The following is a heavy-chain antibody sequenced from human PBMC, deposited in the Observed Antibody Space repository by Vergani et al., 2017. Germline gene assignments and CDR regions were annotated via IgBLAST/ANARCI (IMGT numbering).Heavy chain of an antibody. CDR3: ADLYDDDGFSPF. V-gene: IGHV3-23*01. D-gene: IGHD3-16*01. J-gene: IGHJ4*02. CDR1: GFTFTAHG. CDR2: ISGQNFRT. Sequence: EVQLLESGGGSAQPGESLRLSCVASGFTFTAHGLNWVCQAPGKGLEWVSGISGQNFRTHYADSVKGRLTISRDDSKNTVYLQINSLRAEDTAFYYCADLYDDDGFSPFWGQGTLVTVSS.